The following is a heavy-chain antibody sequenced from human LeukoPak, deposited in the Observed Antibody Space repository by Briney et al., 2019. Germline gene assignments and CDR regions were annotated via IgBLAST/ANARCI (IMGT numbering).Heavy chain of an antibody. V-gene: IGHV3-64D*09. D-gene: IGHD5-18*01. Sequence: GGSLRLSCSASGFTFSSYAMHWVRQAPGKGLEYVSSISSNGGRTYYADSVKGRFTISRDNSKNTLYLQMSSLRAEDTTVYYCVKGFDTAMAYFDYWGQGTLVTVSS. CDR1: GFTFSSYA. CDR3: VKGFDTAMAYFDY. J-gene: IGHJ4*02. CDR2: ISSNGGRT.